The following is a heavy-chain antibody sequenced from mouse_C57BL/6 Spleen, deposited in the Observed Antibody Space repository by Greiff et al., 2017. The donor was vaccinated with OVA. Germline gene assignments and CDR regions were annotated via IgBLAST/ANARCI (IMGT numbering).Heavy chain of an antibody. Sequence: EVKLMESGGGLVKPGGSLKLSCAASGFTFSDYGMHWVRQAPEKGLEWVAYISSGSSTIYYADTVKGRFTISRDNAKNTLFLQMTSLRSEDTAMYYCARPQLGYYAMDYWGQGTSVTVSS. CDR2: ISSGSSTI. J-gene: IGHJ4*01. CDR3: ARPQLGYYAMDY. V-gene: IGHV5-17*01. CDR1: GFTFSDYG. D-gene: IGHD4-1*02.